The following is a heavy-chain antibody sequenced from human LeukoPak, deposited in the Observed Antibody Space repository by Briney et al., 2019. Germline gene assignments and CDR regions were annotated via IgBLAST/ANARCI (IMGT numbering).Heavy chain of an antibody. CDR2: INPDSGGP. CDR1: GYPFTDFY. J-gene: IGHJ4*02. CDR3: VRESRGSLNYFDF. V-gene: IGHV1-2*02. Sequence: GASVKVSRKASGYPFTDFYMHWVRQAPGQGLEWMGWINPDSGGPNYAQKFQGRVTLTRVTSITTAYMELSRLRSDDTAVYYCVRESRGSLNYFDFWGQGTLVTVSS. D-gene: IGHD3-22*01.